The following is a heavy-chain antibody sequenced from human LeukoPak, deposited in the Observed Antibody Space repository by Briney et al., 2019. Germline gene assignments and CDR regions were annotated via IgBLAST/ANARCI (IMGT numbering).Heavy chain of an antibody. J-gene: IGHJ6*03. CDR2: ITSSSSYI. V-gene: IGHV3-21*01. CDR3: ARVVPAAWSYYYYMDV. D-gene: IGHD2-2*01. Sequence: GGSLRLSCAASGFTFSSYSMNWVRQAPGKGLEWVSSITSSSSYIYYADSVKGRFTISRDNAKNSLYLQMNSLRAEDTAVYYCARVVPAAWSYYYYMDVWGKGTTVTVSS. CDR1: GFTFSSYS.